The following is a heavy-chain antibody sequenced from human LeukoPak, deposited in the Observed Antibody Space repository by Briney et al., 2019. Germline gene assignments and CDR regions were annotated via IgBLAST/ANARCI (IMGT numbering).Heavy chain of an antibody. V-gene: IGHV1-18*01. D-gene: IGHD1-26*01. CDR1: GYTFTSYG. J-gene: IGHJ4*02. CDR3: ASHPKHSGSYYFDY. CDR2: ISAYNGNT. Sequence: ASVKVSCKASGYTFTSYGISWVRQAPGQGLEWMGWISAYNGNTNYAQKLQGRVTMTTDTSTSTAYMELRCLRSDDTAEYYCASHPKHSGSYYFDYWGQGTLVTVPS.